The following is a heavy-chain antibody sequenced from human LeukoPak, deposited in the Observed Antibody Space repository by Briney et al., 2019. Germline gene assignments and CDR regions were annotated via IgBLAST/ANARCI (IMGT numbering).Heavy chain of an antibody. J-gene: IGHJ4*02. D-gene: IGHD6-13*01. CDR2: INPNSGGT. CDR1: GYTFTGYY. Sequence: ASVKVSCKASGYTFTGYYIHWVRQAPGQGLDWMGWINPNSGGTNYAQKFQGRVTMTRDTSISTAYMELSRLRSDDTAVYYCAGVRWGVAADLHYWGQGTLVTVSS. V-gene: IGHV1-2*02. CDR3: AGVRWGVAADLHY.